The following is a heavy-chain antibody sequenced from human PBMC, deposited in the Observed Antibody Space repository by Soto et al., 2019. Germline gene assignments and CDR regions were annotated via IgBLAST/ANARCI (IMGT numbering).Heavy chain of an antibody. V-gene: IGHV5-51*01. Sequence: PGESLKISCKASGYDFARHWIGWVRQLPVKGFEWMGIIYPVDSDTRYNPSFQGHVTISADKSTSKAYLQWNSLEASDTAIYHCAVFRSSWFGDGRLDSWGPGTLVTVSS. CDR3: AVFRSSWFGDGRLDS. D-gene: IGHD6-13*01. CDR1: GYDFARHW. CDR2: IYPVDSDT. J-gene: IGHJ4*02.